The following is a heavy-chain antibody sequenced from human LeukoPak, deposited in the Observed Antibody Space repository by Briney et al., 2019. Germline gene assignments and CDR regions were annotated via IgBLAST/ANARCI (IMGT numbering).Heavy chain of an antibody. CDR3: ARGYSYRFDY. CDR1: GFAFYNYD. CDR2: IAANGDS. D-gene: IGHD4-11*01. Sequence: PGGSLRLSCAASGFAFYNYDMHWVRQTGKDVEWVSVIAANGDSYYAGSVKGRFTISRDNGNNDLYLQMNSLRDGDPAVYYCARGYSYRFDYWGQGTLVTVSS. J-gene: IGHJ4*02. V-gene: IGHV3-13*01.